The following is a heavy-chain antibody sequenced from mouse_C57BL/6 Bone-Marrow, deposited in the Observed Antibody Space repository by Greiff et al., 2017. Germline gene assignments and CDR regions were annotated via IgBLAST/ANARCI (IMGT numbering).Heavy chain of an antibody. CDR2: ISSGGDYI. CDR1: GFTFSSYA. CDR3: TREQGRDGYRYFDV. J-gene: IGHJ1*03. V-gene: IGHV5-9-1*02. D-gene: IGHD2-3*01. Sequence: EVHLVESGEGLVKPGGSLKLSCAASGFTFSSYAMSWVRQTPEKRLEWVAYISSGGDYIYYADTVKGRFTISRDNARNTLYLQMSSLKSEDTAMYYCTREQGRDGYRYFDVWGTGATVTVSS.